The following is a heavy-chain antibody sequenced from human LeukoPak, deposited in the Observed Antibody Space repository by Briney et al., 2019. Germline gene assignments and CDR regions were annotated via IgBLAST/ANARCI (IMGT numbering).Heavy chain of an antibody. Sequence: VASVTVSCTASGGTFSSYAISWVRQAPGQGLEWMGGIIPIFGTANYAQKFQGGVTITADESTSTAYMELSSLRSEDTAVYYCATSTVLLSGYYYGMDVWGQGTTVTVSS. J-gene: IGHJ6*02. CDR3: ATSTVLLSGYYYGMDV. CDR2: IIPIFGTA. CDR1: GGTFSSYA. V-gene: IGHV1-69*01. D-gene: IGHD2-2*01.